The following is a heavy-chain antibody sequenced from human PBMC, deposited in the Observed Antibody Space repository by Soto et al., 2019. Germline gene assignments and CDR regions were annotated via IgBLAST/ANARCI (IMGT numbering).Heavy chain of an antibody. V-gene: IGHV4-31*03. D-gene: IGHD3-22*01. J-gene: IGHJ5*02. CDR1: GGSISSGGYY. CDR3: ARGLSTYDSSGYYP. Sequence: TSETLSLTCTVSGGSISSGGYYWSWIRQHPGKGLEWIGYIYYSGSTYYNPSLKSRVTISVDTSKNQFSLKLSSVTAADTAVYYCARGLSTYDSSGYYPLGQGTLVTVSS. CDR2: IYYSGST.